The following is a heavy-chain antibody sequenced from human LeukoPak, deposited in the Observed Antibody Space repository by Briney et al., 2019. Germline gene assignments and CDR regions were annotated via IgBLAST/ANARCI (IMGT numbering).Heavy chain of an antibody. Sequence: PEGSLRLSCVASGFTFSSYSMNWVRQAPGKGLEWVSSISSSSSYIYYADSVKGRFTISRDNAKNSLYLQMNNLRAEDTAMFYCATSMAQDVDAFHIWGQGTMVTVSS. CDR2: ISSSSSYI. D-gene: IGHD2-21*01. V-gene: IGHV3-21*01. CDR3: ATSMAQDVDAFHI. J-gene: IGHJ3*02. CDR1: GFTFSSYS.